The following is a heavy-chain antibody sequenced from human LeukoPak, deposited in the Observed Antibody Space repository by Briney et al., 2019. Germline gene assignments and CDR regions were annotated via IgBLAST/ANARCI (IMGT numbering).Heavy chain of an antibody. J-gene: IGHJ3*02. Sequence: LPGGSLRLSCAASGFTFSSYWMSWVRQAPGTGLEWVANIKQDGSEKYYVDSVKGRFTISRDNAKNSLYLQMNSLRAEDTAVYYCAREVRSSYGPQAFEIWGQGTMVTVSS. V-gene: IGHV3-7*01. CDR1: GFTFSSYW. CDR3: AREVRSSYGPQAFEI. CDR2: IKQDGSEK. D-gene: IGHD5-18*01.